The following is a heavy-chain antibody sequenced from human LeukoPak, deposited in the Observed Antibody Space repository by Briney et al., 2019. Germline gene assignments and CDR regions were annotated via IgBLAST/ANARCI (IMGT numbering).Heavy chain of an antibody. V-gene: IGHV4-61*02. J-gene: IGHJ4*02. Sequence: SQTLSLTCTVSGGSISSGSYYWSWIRQPAGKGLEWIGRIYTSGSTNYNPSLKSRVTISVDTSKNQFSLKLSSVTAADTAVYYCARGTSFWSGSSPFDYWGQGTLVTVSS. CDR2: IYTSGST. D-gene: IGHD3-3*01. CDR1: GGSISSGSYY. CDR3: ARGTSFWSGSSPFDY.